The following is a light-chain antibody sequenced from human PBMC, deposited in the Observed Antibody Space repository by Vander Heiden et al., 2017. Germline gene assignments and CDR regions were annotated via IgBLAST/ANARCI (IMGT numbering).Light chain of an antibody. J-gene: IGKJ4*01. V-gene: IGKV2-28*01. CDR1: QSLLHDNGYNA. Sequence: EIVLTQSPVSLPVTPGESASMSCRASQSLLHDNGYNALAWYRQKPGQSPQLLIYLGFTRPSGVPDRFTGSGSGRDFTLKISKVEAADVGVYYCMQSRQIPLTFGGGT. CDR3: MQSRQIPLT. CDR2: LGF.